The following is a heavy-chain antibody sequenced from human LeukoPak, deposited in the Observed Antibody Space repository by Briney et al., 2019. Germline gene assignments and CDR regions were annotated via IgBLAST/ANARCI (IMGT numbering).Heavy chain of an antibody. CDR1: GGSISSYY. CDR2: LFYSGST. Sequence: PSETLSLTCTASGGSISSYYWSWIRQPPGKGLEWIAYLFYSGSTDYNPSLESRVTISVGTSKNQFSLKLRSVTAADTAVYYCATAAVIRGVTYFDYWGQGTLVTVSS. V-gene: IGHV4-59*01. J-gene: IGHJ4*02. CDR3: ATAAVIRGVTYFDY. D-gene: IGHD3-10*01.